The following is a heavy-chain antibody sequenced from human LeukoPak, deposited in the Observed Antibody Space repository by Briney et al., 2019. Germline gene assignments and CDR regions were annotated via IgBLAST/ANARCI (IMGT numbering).Heavy chain of an antibody. J-gene: IGHJ4*02. V-gene: IGHV1-24*01. D-gene: IGHD3-10*01. CDR1: GYTLTELS. CDR2: FDPEDGET. CDR3: ATAVFFSGHPGYYFDY. Sequence: ASVKVSCKVSGYTLTELSMHWVRQAPGKGREWRGGFDPEDGETIYAQKFQGRVTMTEDTSTDTAYMELSSLRSEDTAVYYCATAVFFSGHPGYYFDYWGQGTLVTVSS.